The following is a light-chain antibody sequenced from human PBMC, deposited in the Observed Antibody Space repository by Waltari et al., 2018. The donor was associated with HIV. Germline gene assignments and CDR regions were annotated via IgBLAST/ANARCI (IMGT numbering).Light chain of an antibody. CDR3: AAWDDNLNGYV. J-gene: IGLJ1*01. CDR2: YDE. V-gene: IGLV1-36*01. CDR1: SSNIGNNA. Sequence: QSVLTQPPSVSEAPRQRVTISCSGSSSNIGNNAVNWYQQVPGKAPKLLIYYDELLPSGVADRFSGSKSGTSASLAISGLQSEDEADYYCAAWDDNLNGYVFGTGTKVTVL.